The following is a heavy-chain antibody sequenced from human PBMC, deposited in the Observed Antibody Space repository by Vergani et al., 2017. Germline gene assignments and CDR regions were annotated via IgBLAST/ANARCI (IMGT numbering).Heavy chain of an antibody. CDR1: GGSISSGSYY. CDR2: IYTSGST. CDR3: ARGYGSDNNWFDP. J-gene: IGHJ5*02. V-gene: IGHV4-61*02. Sequence: QVQLQESGPGLVKPSQTLSLTCTVSGGSISSGSYYWSWIRQPAGKGLEWIGRIYTSGSTNYNPSLKSRVTISLDTSKNQFSLKLSSVTAADTAVYYCARGYGSDNNWFDPWGQGTLVTVSS. D-gene: IGHD3-10*01.